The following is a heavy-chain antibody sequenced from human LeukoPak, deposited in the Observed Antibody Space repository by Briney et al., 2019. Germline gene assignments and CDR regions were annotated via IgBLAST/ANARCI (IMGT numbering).Heavy chain of an antibody. D-gene: IGHD2-2*02. Sequence: AASVKVSCKASGGTFSSYAISWVRQAPGQGLEWMGGIIPIFGTANYAQKFQGRVTIITDESTSTAYMELSSLRSEDTAVYYCASRGDCSSTSCYTNDAFDIWGQGTMVTVSS. CDR2: IIPIFGTA. V-gene: IGHV1-69*05. CDR1: GGTFSSYA. J-gene: IGHJ3*02. CDR3: ASRGDCSSTSCYTNDAFDI.